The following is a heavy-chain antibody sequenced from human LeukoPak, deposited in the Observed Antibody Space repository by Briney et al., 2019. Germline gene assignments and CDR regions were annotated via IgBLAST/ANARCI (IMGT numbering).Heavy chain of an antibody. CDR3: ARALYSSGWYGPAY. CDR2: ISSSSSYI. CDR1: GFTFSSYS. J-gene: IGHJ4*02. V-gene: IGHV3-21*01. D-gene: IGHD6-19*01. Sequence: GGSLRLSCAASGFTFSSYSMNWVRQAPGKGLEWVSSISSSSSYIYYADSVKGRFTISRDNAKNSLYLQTNSLRAEDTAVYYCARALYSSGWYGPAYWGQGTLVTVSS.